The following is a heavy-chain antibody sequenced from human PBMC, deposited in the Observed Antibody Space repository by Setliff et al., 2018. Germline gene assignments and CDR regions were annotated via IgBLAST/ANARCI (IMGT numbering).Heavy chain of an antibody. CDR2: IKHTGST. D-gene: IGHD3-10*01. V-gene: IGHV4-34*01. CDR3: ASHDARGYYYYMDV. CDR1: GGTFSDYY. J-gene: IGHJ6*03. Sequence: SETLSLTCTAYGGTFSDYYWTWIRQSPGKGLEWIGEIKHTGSTNYSPSLKSRVTISIDKSKNQFSLSLTSVTAADTAIYYCASHDARGYYYYMDVWGEGTTVTVSS.